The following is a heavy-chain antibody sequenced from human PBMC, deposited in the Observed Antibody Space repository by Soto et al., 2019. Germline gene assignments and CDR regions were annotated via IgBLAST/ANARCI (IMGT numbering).Heavy chain of an antibody. Sequence: QVQLVQSGAEVKKPGSSVKVSCKASGGTFSSYTISWVRQAPGQGLEWMGRIIPILGIANYAQKFQGRVTITADKSTSTAYMALSSLRSEDTAVYYCARGYGDYGWFDPWGQGTLVTVSS. V-gene: IGHV1-69*02. J-gene: IGHJ5*02. CDR1: GGTFSSYT. CDR3: ARGYGDYGWFDP. CDR2: IIPILGIA. D-gene: IGHD4-17*01.